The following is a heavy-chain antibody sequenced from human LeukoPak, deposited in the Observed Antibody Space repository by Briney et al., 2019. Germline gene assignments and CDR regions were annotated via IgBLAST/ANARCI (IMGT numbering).Heavy chain of an antibody. CDR2: IRNNGSDK. CDR1: GFTFGGSG. V-gene: IGHV3-30*02. D-gene: IGHD6-19*01. Sequence: GGSLRLSCAASGFTFGGSGMHWVCQAPGKGLEWVAFIRNNGSDKHYADSVKGRFTISRDNSKNTLYLQMNSLRAEDTAVYYCAKSIPTIAVAVSTRQWGQGNLVTVSS. J-gene: IGHJ4*02. CDR3: AKSIPTIAVAVSTRQ.